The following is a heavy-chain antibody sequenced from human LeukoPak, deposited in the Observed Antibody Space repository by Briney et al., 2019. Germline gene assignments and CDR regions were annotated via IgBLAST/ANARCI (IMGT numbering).Heavy chain of an antibody. CDR1: GYTFTGYY. J-gene: IGHJ4*02. CDR3: ARSMIASSYYFDY. Sequence: ASVKVSCKASGYTFTGYYMHWVRQAPGQGLEWMGWINPNSGGTNYAQKFQGRVTMTRDTSISTAYMELSRLRSDDTAVYYCARSMIASSYYFDYWGPGTLVNVSS. CDR2: INPNSGGT. D-gene: IGHD3-22*01. V-gene: IGHV1-2*02.